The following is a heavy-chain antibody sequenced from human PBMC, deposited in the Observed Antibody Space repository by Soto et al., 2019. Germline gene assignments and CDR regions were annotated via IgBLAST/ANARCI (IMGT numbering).Heavy chain of an antibody. V-gene: IGHV3-30*18. CDR2: ISYDGSNK. D-gene: IGHD3-10*01. CDR3: AKITMVRGVHFDY. CDR1: VFPFSSCG. Sequence: QVQLVESGGGVVQPGRSLSLSCAASVFPFSSCGMHWVRRAPGKGLEWVAVISYDGSNKYYADSVKGRFTISRDNSKNTLYLQMNSLRAEDTAVYYCAKITMVRGVHFDYWGQGTLVTVSS. J-gene: IGHJ4*02.